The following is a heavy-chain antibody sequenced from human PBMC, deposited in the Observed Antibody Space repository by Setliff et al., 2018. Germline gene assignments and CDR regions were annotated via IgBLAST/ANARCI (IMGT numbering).Heavy chain of an antibody. CDR2: IRYDGSNK. D-gene: IGHD7-27*01. Sequence: GGSLRLSCVASGLTFSSYGMHWVRQAPGKGLEWVAFIRYDGSNKYYADSVRGRFTISRDNAKNTLYLQMNSLRAEDTAVYFCASIDWGENFYNTDVWGKGTTVTVSS. J-gene: IGHJ6*03. V-gene: IGHV3-30*02. CDR3: ASIDWGENFYNTDV. CDR1: GLTFSSYG.